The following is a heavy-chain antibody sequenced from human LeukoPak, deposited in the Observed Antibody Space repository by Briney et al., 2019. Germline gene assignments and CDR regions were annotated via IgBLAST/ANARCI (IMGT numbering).Heavy chain of an antibody. CDR2: ISWNSGSI. Sequence: GGSLRLSCAASGFTFDDYAMHWVRQAPGRGLEWVSGISWNSGSIGYADSVKGRFTISRDNAKNSLYLQMNSLRAEDTALYYCATSPWLFDYWGQGTRVTVSS. CDR1: GFTFDDYA. CDR3: ATSPWLFDY. J-gene: IGHJ4*02. V-gene: IGHV3-9*01. D-gene: IGHD5-12*01.